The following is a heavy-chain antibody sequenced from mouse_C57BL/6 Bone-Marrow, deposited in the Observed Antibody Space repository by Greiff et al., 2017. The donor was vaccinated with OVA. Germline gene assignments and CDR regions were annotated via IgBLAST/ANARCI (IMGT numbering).Heavy chain of an antibody. CDR1: GYTFTSYW. D-gene: IGHD1-1*01. V-gene: IGHV1-69*01. CDR2: IDPSDSYT. Sequence: VQLQQPGAELVMPGASVKLSCKASGYTFTSYWMHWVKQRPGQGLEWIGEIDPSDSYTNYNQKFKGKSTLTVDKSYSTAYMQLSSLTSEDSAVYYCSRCPNYYGSSYDYAMDYWGQGTSVTGSS. CDR3: SRCPNYYGSSYDYAMDY. J-gene: IGHJ4*01.